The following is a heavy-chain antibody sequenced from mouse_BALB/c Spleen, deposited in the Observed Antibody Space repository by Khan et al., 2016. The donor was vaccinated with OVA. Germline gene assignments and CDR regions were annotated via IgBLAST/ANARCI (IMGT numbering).Heavy chain of an antibody. V-gene: IGHV1-77*01. D-gene: IGHD1-2*01. J-gene: IGHJ3*01. Sequence: VQLQESGAELARPGASVKLSCKASGYTFTAYYINWVKQRTGQGLEWIGEISPGSGDTYYNEKFKGKATLTADKSSSTVYMLLSSLTAEAAAVYFCARRNYFGYTFAYWGQGTLVTVSA. CDR2: ISPGSGDT. CDR1: GYTFTAYY. CDR3: ARRNYFGYTFAY.